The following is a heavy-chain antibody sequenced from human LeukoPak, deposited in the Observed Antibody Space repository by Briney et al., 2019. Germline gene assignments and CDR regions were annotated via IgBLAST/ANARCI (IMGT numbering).Heavy chain of an antibody. J-gene: IGHJ3*02. V-gene: IGHV3-30*04. CDR2: ISYDGSNK. D-gene: IGHD3-22*01. CDR3: AKDPYYYDSSGYYFTGAFDI. Sequence: GGSLRLSCAASGFTFSSYAMHWVRQAPGKGLEWVAVISYDGSNKYYADSVKGRFTISRDNSKNTLYLQMNSLRAEDTAVYYCAKDPYYYDSSGYYFTGAFDIWGQGTMVTVSS. CDR1: GFTFSSYA.